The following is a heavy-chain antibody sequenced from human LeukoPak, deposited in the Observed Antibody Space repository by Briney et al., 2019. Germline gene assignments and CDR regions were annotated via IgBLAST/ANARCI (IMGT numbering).Heavy chain of an antibody. V-gene: IGHV4-39*01. Sequence: SETLSLTCTVSGGTISSRNYCWGWIRQPPGPGLDGVGGIYSSGSSYYNPSLQSRVTLSVDASNNQFSLKLSSVTATDTAVYYCARVPRHGEKYYLDYWGQGTLVTVSS. J-gene: IGHJ4*02. D-gene: IGHD3-10*01. CDR3: ARVPRHGEKYYLDY. CDR2: IYSSGSS. CDR1: GGTISSRNYC.